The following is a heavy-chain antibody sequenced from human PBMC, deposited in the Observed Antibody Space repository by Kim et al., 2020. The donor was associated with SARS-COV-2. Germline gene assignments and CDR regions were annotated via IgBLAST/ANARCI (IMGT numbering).Heavy chain of an antibody. CDR1: GYTFTSYG. Sequence: ASVKVSCKASGYTFTSYGISWVRQAPGQGLEWMGWIIAYNGNTNYAQKLQGRVTMTTDTSTSTAYMELRSLRSDDTAVYYCARDRGSRDTYCYGSGMGDYWGQGTLGTVSS. V-gene: IGHV1-18*01. CDR2: IIAYNGNT. D-gene: IGHD3-10*01. CDR3: ARDRGSRDTYCYGSGMGDY. J-gene: IGHJ4*02.